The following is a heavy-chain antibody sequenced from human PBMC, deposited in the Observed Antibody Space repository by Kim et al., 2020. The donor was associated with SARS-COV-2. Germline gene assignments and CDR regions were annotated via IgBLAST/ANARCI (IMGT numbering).Heavy chain of an antibody. V-gene: IGHV3-7*03. CDR3: AGRGRFGELYEI. Sequence: GGSLRLSCAASGFTFSDYWMNWVRQAPGKGLEWVANIKQDGSAKYYVDSVKGRFTISRDNAKNSLYLQMNSLRAEDTAVYYCAGRGRFGELYEIWGQGTLVTVSS. CDR2: IKQDGSAK. D-gene: IGHD3-10*01. J-gene: IGHJ4*02. CDR1: GFTFSDYW.